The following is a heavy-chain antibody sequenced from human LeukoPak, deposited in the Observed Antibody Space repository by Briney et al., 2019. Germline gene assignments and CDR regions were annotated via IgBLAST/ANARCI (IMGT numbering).Heavy chain of an antibody. J-gene: IGHJ6*03. CDR3: ARGVTARGFYYYMDV. CDR2: ISTYNGDT. V-gene: IGHV1-18*01. D-gene: IGHD2-21*02. Sequence: ASVKVSCKASGYTFTSYGLSWVRQAPGQGLEWMGWISTYNGDTNYAQKFQGRVTMTRDTSISTAYMELSRLKSDDTAVFYCARGVTARGFYYYMDVWGKGTTVTISS. CDR1: GYTFTSYG.